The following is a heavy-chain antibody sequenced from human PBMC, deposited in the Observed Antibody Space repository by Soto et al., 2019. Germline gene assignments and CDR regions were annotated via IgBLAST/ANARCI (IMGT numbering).Heavy chain of an antibody. V-gene: IGHV3-30*18. CDR1: GFTFSSYG. Sequence: QVQLVESGGGGVQPGRSLRLSCAASGFTFSSYGMHWVRQAPGKGLEWVAVISYDGSNKYYADSVKGRFTISRDNSKNTLYLQMNSLRAEDTAVYYCAKMDSGSYSFDYWGQGTLVTVSS. CDR3: AKMDSGSYSFDY. CDR2: ISYDGSNK. D-gene: IGHD1-26*01. J-gene: IGHJ4*02.